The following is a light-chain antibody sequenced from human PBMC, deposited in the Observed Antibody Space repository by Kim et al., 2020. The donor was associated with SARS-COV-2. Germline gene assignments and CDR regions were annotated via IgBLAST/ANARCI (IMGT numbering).Light chain of an antibody. CDR1: RSSIGGNY. Sequence: ELTQPPSASGTPGQRVTISCSGSRSSIGGNYVYWYQQLPLTAPKLLIYADNQRPSGVPDRFSGSKSVTPASLDISGLRSEDEANYYCASWDDSLTGWVFGGGTQLTVL. J-gene: IGLJ3*02. CDR3: ASWDDSLTGWV. CDR2: ADN. V-gene: IGLV1-47*02.